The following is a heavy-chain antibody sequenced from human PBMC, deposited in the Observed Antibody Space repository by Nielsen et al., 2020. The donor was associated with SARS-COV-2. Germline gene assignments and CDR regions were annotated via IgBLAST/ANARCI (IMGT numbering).Heavy chain of an antibody. CDR2: ISGSGGST. J-gene: IGHJ3*02. V-gene: IGHV3-23*01. CDR3: AKDKGEPALYGSGVPNAFDI. CDR1: GFTFSSYA. Sequence: GESLKISCAASGFTFSSYAMSWVRQAPGKGLEWVSAISGSGGSTYYADSVKGRFTISRDNSKNTLYLQMNSLRAEDTAVYYCAKDKGEPALYGSGVPNAFDIWGQGTMVTVSS. D-gene: IGHD3-10*01.